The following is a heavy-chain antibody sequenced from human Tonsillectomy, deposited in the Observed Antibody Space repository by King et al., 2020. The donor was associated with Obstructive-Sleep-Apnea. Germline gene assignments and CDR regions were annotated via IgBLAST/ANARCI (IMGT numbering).Heavy chain of an antibody. V-gene: IGHV4-31*03. D-gene: IGHD4-11*01. J-gene: IGHJ6*02. Sequence: VPLQESGPGLLKPSQTLSLTCTVSGGSISSAGYHWSWIRQHPGKGLEWIGFIYYSGSTQYNPSLKSRVTMSVDTSKNQFSLKLDSTTAADTAVYYCAREEVQRYSNPPYYNGMDVWGQGTTVTVSS. CDR1: GGSISSAGYH. CDR2: IYYSGST. CDR3: AREEVQRYSNPPYYNGMDV.